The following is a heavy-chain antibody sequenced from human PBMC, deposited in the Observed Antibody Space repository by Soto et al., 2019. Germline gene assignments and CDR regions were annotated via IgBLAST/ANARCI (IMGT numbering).Heavy chain of an antibody. CDR3: ARPGSGYDILTVRYLYYSSTTLV. D-gene: IGHD3-9*01. Sequence: PGGSLRLSCEASGFLFNTYAMHWVRQAPGKGLEWVAVISYDGSNTYYADSVKGRFTISRDNSKNTLYLQMNSLRTEDTAVYYCARPGSGYDILTVRYLYYSSTTLVWGQGTTRTVSS. CDR2: ISYDGSNT. J-gene: IGHJ6*02. V-gene: IGHV3-30-3*01. CDR1: GFLFNTYA.